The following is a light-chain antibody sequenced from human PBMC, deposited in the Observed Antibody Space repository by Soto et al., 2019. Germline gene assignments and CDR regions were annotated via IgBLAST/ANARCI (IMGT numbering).Light chain of an antibody. V-gene: IGKV3-20*01. CDR1: QSISRY. J-gene: IGKJ1*01. CDR2: GAS. Sequence: EIVLTQSPGTLSLSPGERTRLSCRSSQSISRYLAWYQQKPGRAPRLLIYGASSRATGIPDRFSGSGSGTDFTLTISRLEPEDFAVYYCQQYGSSPPPFGQGTKVDNK. CDR3: QQYGSSPPP.